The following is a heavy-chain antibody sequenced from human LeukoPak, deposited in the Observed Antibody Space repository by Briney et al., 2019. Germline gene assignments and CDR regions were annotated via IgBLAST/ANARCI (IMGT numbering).Heavy chain of an antibody. Sequence: GGSLRLSCAASGVTFSSYGMHWVRQAPGKGLEWVSAISGSGGSTYYADSVKGRFTVSRDNTKNTLYLQVNSLRAEDTAVYYCAKDTLGGYSLNWFDPWGQGTLVTVSS. D-gene: IGHD5-12*01. J-gene: IGHJ5*02. CDR1: GVTFSSYG. V-gene: IGHV3-23*01. CDR3: AKDTLGGYSLNWFDP. CDR2: ISGSGGST.